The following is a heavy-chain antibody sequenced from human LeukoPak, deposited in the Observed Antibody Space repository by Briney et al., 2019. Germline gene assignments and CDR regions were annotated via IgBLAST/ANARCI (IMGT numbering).Heavy chain of an antibody. V-gene: IGHV1-69*13. CDR2: IIPIFGTA. CDR1: GGTFSSYA. D-gene: IGHD3-10*01. Sequence: ASVKVSCKASGGTFSSYAISWVRQAPGQGLEWMGGIIPIFGTANYAQKFQGRVTITADESTNTAYMELSSLRSEDTAVYYCARGPDYYGSGSYLDYWGQGTLVTVSS. CDR3: ARGPDYYGSGSYLDY. J-gene: IGHJ4*02.